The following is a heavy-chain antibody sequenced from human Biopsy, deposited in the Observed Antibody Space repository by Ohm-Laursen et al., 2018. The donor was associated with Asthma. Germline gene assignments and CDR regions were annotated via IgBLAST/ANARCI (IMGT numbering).Heavy chain of an antibody. D-gene: IGHD3-3*02. CDR2: ISGSGGST. J-gene: IGHJ1*01. V-gene: IGHV3-23*01. Sequence: SLRLSCAASGLTFSSYAMSWVRQAPGKGLEWVSAISGSGGSTYYADSVKGRFTISRDNAKNSLYLQMNSLRAEDTAVYYCARTFHFWSPYHAEHYQLWGQGTLVTVSS. CDR3: ARTFHFWSPYHAEHYQL. CDR1: GLTFSSYA.